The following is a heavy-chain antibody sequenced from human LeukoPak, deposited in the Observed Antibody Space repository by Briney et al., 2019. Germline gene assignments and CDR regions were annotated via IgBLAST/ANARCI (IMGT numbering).Heavy chain of an antibody. CDR2: ISAYNGNT. D-gene: IGHD2-15*01. V-gene: IGHV1-18*01. CDR3: ARRGRVVYYYGMDV. J-gene: IGHJ6*02. Sequence: ASVKVSCKASGYTFTSYGISWVRQAPGQGLEWMGWISAYNGNTNYAQKLQGRGTMTTDTSTSTAYMELRSLRSDDTAVYYCARRGRVVYYYGMDVWGQGTTVTVSS. CDR1: GYTFTSYG.